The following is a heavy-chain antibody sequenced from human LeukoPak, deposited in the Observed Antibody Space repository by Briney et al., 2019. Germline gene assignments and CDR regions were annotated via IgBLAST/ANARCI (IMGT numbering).Heavy chain of an antibody. V-gene: IGHV4-59*01. Sequence: SETLSLTCTVSGGSISSYYWSWIRQPPGKGLEWVGYIYYSGSTNYNPSLKSRVTISVDTSKNRFSLKLSSVTAADTAVYYCARGLDYYDSSGYFPFDYWGQGTLVTVSS. J-gene: IGHJ4*02. CDR2: IYYSGST. CDR1: GGSISSYY. D-gene: IGHD3-22*01. CDR3: ARGLDYYDSSGYFPFDY.